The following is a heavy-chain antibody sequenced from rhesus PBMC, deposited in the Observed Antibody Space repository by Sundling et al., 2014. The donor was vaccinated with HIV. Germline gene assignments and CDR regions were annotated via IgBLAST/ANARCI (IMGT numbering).Heavy chain of an antibody. CDR2: VYGGSGSN. Sequence: QVQLQESGPGLVKPSETLSLTCAVSGGSISSGYGWNWIRQPPGNGLEWIGSVYGGSGSNYLNPSLKSRVTLSVDTSKNQFSLKLSSVTAADTAVYYCAREGAAGLEADYWGQGVLVTVSS. CDR1: GGSISSGYG. D-gene: IGHD6-31*01. J-gene: IGHJ4*01. V-gene: IGHV4-127*01. CDR3: AREGAAGLEADY.